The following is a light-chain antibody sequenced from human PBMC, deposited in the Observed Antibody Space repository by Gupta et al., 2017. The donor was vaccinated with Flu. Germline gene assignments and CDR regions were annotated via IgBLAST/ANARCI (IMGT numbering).Light chain of an antibody. V-gene: IGLV1-47*01. CDR1: SSKIGNNG. CDR2: ENN. J-gene: IGLJ2*01. Sequence: RVNRFGSGSSSKIGNNGVYWYQQRPGTAPILLFYENNQRPSGSPDRFSAAKFGTSGTMARSGVLAEDEGDYYCATWDNNVIGQIFGGGTMLTVL. CDR3: ATWDNNVIGQI.